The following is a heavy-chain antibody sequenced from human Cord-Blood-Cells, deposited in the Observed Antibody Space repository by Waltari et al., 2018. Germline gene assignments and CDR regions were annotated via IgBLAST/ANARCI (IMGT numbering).Heavy chain of an antibody. J-gene: IGHJ4*02. D-gene: IGHD5-18*01. CDR2: LNHSGRT. CDR1: GGSFSGYY. V-gene: IGHV4-34*01. CDR3: ARAGNVDTAMVEGEVDY. Sequence: QVQLQQWGAGLFKPSETLSLTCAVYGGSFSGYYWSWIRQPPGKGLEWIGELNHSGRTNYNPSRSSGVTIAVDTSKHQFSLKLSSVTAADTAVYYCARAGNVDTAMVEGEVDYWGQGTLVTVSS.